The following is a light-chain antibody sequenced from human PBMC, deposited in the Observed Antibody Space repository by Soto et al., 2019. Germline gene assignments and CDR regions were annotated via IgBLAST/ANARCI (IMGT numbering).Light chain of an antibody. Sequence: DIVMTQSPLSLPVTPGEPASISCRSSQSLLHSNGYNYLDWYLQKPGQSPQLLIYLGSNRASGVPDRFSGSGSGTEFTLKISRVEAEDVGVYYCMQALQTPLTFGGGTKAEIK. CDR2: LGS. V-gene: IGKV2-28*01. CDR3: MQALQTPLT. CDR1: QSLLHSNGYNY. J-gene: IGKJ4*01.